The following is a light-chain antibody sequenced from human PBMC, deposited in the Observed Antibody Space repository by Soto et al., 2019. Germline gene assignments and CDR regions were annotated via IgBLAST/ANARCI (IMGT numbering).Light chain of an antibody. CDR2: GAS. J-gene: IGKJ2*01. CDR1: QSVSSSY. CDR3: QQYGSSPPYT. V-gene: IGKV3-20*01. Sequence: EIVLTQSPGTLSLSPGERATLSCRASQSVSSSYLAWYQQKPGQAPRLLIYGASSRAPGIPDRFSGSGSGTDFTLTISRLEPEDFAVYYCQQYGSSPPYTFGQGTKLEIK.